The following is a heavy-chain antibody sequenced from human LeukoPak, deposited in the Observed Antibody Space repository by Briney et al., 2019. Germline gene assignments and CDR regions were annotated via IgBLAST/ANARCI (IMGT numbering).Heavy chain of an antibody. D-gene: IGHD3-22*01. Sequence: SETLSCTCTVSGGSVSSIYWSWIRQPAGKGLEWIGRIYTSGSTNYNPSLNSRVSISVDTSKNHFSLSLSSVTAADTAVYYCARARNYASSGSCYDAFDIWGQGTVVTVSS. CDR1: GGSVSSIY. J-gene: IGHJ3*02. CDR2: IYTSGST. V-gene: IGHV4-4*07. CDR3: ARARNYASSGSCYDAFDI.